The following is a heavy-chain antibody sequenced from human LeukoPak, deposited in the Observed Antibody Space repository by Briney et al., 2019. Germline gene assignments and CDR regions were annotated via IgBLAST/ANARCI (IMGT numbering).Heavy chain of an antibody. Sequence: GGSLRLSCVFSGFTFSNYWMKWVRQAPGKGRDWVASINEDGSGKYSMDSVKDRVTISRDNAKNSLDLQINSLTVEDTAIYYCVRDDGDVWGKGTTVTVSS. V-gene: IGHV3-7*01. CDR3: VRDDGDV. J-gene: IGHJ6*04. CDR2: INEDGSGK. CDR1: GFTFSNYW.